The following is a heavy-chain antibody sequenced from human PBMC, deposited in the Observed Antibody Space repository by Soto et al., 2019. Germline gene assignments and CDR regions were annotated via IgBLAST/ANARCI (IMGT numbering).Heavy chain of an antibody. Sequence: EVQLVGSGGGLVQPGGSLRLSCAASGFTFNGYWMGWVRQAPGKGLEWVASIMKDGGEKKYVDSVKGRFTISRDNAKNSVSLQMNSLRADDTAIYYCARDSDYYKADYWGQGTLVTVSS. CDR2: IMKDGGEK. J-gene: IGHJ4*02. V-gene: IGHV3-7*01. CDR1: GFTFNGYW. CDR3: ARDSDYYKADY. D-gene: IGHD2-21*02.